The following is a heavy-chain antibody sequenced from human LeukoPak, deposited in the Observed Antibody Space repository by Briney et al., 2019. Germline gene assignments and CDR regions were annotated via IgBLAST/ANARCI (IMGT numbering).Heavy chain of an antibody. D-gene: IGHD6-19*01. V-gene: IGHV1-46*01. CDR3: ARDGFSSGWSNWYFDL. CDR2: INPSGGST. Sequence: ASVKVSCKASGYTFTSYYMHWVRQAPGQGLEWMGIINPSGGSTSYAQKFQGRVTMTRDMSTSTVYMELSSLRPEDTAVYYCARDGFSSGWSNWYFDLWGRGTLVTVSS. J-gene: IGHJ2*01. CDR1: GYTFTSYY.